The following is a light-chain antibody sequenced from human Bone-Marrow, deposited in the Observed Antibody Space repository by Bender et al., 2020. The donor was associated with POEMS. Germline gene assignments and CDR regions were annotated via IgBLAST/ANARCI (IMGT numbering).Light chain of an antibody. V-gene: IGLV3-1*01. J-gene: IGLJ3*02. CDR2: QDS. CDR1: KLGDKY. CDR3: QAWDSSTGV. Sequence: VLTQPPSVSVSPGQTASITCSGDKLGDKYACWYQQKPGQSPVLVIYQDSKRPSGIPERFSGSNSGNTATLTISGTQAMDEADYYCQAWDSSTGVFGGGTKLTVL.